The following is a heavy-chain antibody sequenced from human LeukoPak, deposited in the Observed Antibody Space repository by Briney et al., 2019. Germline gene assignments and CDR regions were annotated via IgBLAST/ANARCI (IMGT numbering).Heavy chain of an antibody. V-gene: IGHV3-48*04. CDR2: ISGSSSTI. Sequence: GGSLRLSCAASGLTFSTYSMNWVRQAPGKGLEWVSYISGSSSTIYYADSVKGRYIISRDNAKNSLYLQMNSLRVEDTAVYYCGREWAVDFWGQGTLVTVSS. J-gene: IGHJ4*02. CDR3: GREWAVDF. CDR1: GLTFSTYS.